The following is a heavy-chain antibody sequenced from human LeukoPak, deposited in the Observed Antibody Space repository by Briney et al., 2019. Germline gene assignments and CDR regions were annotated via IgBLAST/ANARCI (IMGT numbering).Heavy chain of an antibody. J-gene: IGHJ4*02. D-gene: IGHD3-10*01. Sequence: GGSLRLSCAASGFTFSRYSVNRVRQAPGKGLEWVSCITGSSDYIFYADSVRGRFTISRDNAKNSLYLQMNSLRAEDTAVCYCAKFKGHYGDSEYYFDYWGQGTLVTVSS. V-gene: IGHV3-21*01. CDR3: AKFKGHYGDSEYYFDY. CDR2: ITGSSDYI. CDR1: GFTFSRYS.